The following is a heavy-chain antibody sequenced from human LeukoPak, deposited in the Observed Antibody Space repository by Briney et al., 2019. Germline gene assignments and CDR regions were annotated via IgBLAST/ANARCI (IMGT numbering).Heavy chain of an antibody. D-gene: IGHD2-15*01. CDR3: ARSYCSGGSCYYYYYGMDV. CDR1: GGSISSYY. CDR2: IYYSGST. V-gene: IGHV4-59*01. J-gene: IGHJ6*02. Sequence: PSETLSLTCTVSGGSISSYYWSWIRQPPGKGLEWIGYIYYSGSTNYNPSLKSRVTISVDTSKNQFPLKLSSVTAADTAVYYCARSYCSGGSCYYYYYGMDVWGQGTTVTVSS.